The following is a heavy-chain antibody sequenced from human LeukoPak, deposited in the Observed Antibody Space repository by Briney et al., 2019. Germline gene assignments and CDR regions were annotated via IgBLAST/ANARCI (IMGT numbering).Heavy chain of an antibody. J-gene: IGHJ4*02. CDR3: ANSFTGSLAHFDY. CDR1: GFTFKSYA. D-gene: IGHD1-26*01. CDR2: ISGSGDYT. Sequence: GGSLRLSCEASGFTFKSYAMTWVRQAPGQGLQWVSGISGSGDYTYYADSVKGRFTVSRDNPAHTLYLQMDSLRAEDTAVHFCANSFTGSLAHFDYWGQGTLVTVSS. V-gene: IGHV3-23*01.